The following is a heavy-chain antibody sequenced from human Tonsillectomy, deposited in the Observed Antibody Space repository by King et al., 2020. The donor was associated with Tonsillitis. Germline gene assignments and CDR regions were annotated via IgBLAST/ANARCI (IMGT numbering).Heavy chain of an antibody. V-gene: IGHV4-34*01. Sequence: VQLQQWGAGLLKPSETLSLTCAVYGGSFSGYYWSWIRPPPGKGLEWIGEINHSGSTNYNPSLKSRVTISVDTSKNQFSLKLSSVTAADTAVYYCARDIGYCSSTSCDGDYWGQGTLVTVSS. CDR3: ARDIGYCSSTSCDGDY. CDR2: INHSGST. J-gene: IGHJ4*02. CDR1: GGSFSGYY. D-gene: IGHD2-2*01.